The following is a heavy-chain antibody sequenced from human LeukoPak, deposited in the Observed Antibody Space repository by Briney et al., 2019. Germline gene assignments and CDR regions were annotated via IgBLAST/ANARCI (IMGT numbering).Heavy chain of an antibody. Sequence: PSETLSLTCTVSGGSTSSYYWSWIRQPAGKGLEGIGCIYTSGSTNYNPSLNSRVTMSVDTSNNQFSLKLSSVTAADTAVYYCARDSGDYYGSGSYYKVYGMDVWGQGTTVTVSS. J-gene: IGHJ6*02. D-gene: IGHD3-10*01. CDR2: IYTSGST. V-gene: IGHV4-4*07. CDR3: ARDSGDYYGSGSYYKVYGMDV. CDR1: GGSTSSYY.